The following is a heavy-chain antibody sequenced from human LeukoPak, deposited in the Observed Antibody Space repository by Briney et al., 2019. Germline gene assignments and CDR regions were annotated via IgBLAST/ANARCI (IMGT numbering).Heavy chain of an antibody. Sequence: GGSLRLSCAASGFTVSRKYMSWVRQAPGKGLEWVSAIYSTDSIYYADSVKGRFTISRDNSKNTLYLQMYSLRAEDTAVYYCARGGATYYYYGLDVWGQGTTVTVSS. J-gene: IGHJ6*02. D-gene: IGHD1-26*01. CDR2: IYSTDSI. CDR3: ARGGATYYYYGLDV. CDR1: GFTVSRKY. V-gene: IGHV3-53*01.